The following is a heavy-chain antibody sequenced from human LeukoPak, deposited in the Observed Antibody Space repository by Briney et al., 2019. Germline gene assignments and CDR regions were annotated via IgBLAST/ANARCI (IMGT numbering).Heavy chain of an antibody. CDR2: IIPILGIA. V-gene: IGHV1-69*04. CDR1: GGTFSSYA. D-gene: IGHD4-23*01. Sequence: SVTVSCKASGGTFSSYAISWVRQAPGQGLEWMGRIIPILGIANYAQKFQGRVTITADKSTSTAYMELSSLRSEDTAVYYCASREDYGGNSDAFDIWGQGTMVTVSS. J-gene: IGHJ3*02. CDR3: ASREDYGGNSDAFDI.